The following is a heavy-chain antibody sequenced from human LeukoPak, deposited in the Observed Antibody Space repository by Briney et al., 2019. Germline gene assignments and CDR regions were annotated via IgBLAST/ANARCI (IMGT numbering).Heavy chain of an antibody. D-gene: IGHD6-19*01. J-gene: IGHJ6*02. V-gene: IGHV3-49*04. CDR3: TREYSSGWYPYYYYYGMDV. CDR2: IRSKAYGGTT. Sequence: GRSLRLSCTASGFTFGDYAMSWVRQAPGKGLEWVGFIRSKAYGGTTEYAASVKGRFTISRDDSKSIAYLQMNSLKTEDTAVYYCTREYSSGWYPYYYYYGMDVWGQGTTVTVSS. CDR1: GFTFGDYA.